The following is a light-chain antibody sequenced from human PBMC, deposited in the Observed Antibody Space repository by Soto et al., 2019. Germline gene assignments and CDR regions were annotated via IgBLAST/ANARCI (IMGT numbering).Light chain of an antibody. CDR1: SSDVGSYNL. J-gene: IGLJ3*02. V-gene: IGLV2-23*02. CDR2: EVS. Sequence: QSALTQPASVSGSPGQSITISCTGTSSDVGSYNLVSWYQQHPCKAPKLMIYEVSKRPSGVSNRFSGSKSGNTPSLTISGLQAEDEADYYCCSYRGSSTAWVFGAGTKLNIL. CDR3: CSYRGSSTAWV.